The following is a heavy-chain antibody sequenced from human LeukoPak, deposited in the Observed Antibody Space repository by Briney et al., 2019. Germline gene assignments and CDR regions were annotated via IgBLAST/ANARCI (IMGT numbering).Heavy chain of an antibody. V-gene: IGHV4-34*01. J-gene: IGHJ4*02. CDR1: GGSINSDY. CDR3: ASRDGYNSLNY. Sequence: SETLSLTCSVSGGSINSDYWNWIRQPPGKGLEWIGEINHSGSTNYNPSLKSRVTISVDTSKNQFSLKLSSVTAADTAVYYCASRDGYNSLNYWGQGTLVTVSS. D-gene: IGHD5-12*01. CDR2: INHSGST.